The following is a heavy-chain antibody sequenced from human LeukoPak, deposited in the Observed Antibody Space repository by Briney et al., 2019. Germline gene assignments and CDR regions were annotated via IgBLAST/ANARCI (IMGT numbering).Heavy chain of an antibody. CDR1: GGTLSSHP. CDR3: ASTRRP. CDR2: TIPIVGIA. D-gene: IGHD3-3*01. V-gene: IGHV1-69*02. J-gene: IGHJ5*02. Sequence: ASVKVSCKASGGTLSSHPVSWVRQAPGQGLEWMGRTIPIVGIANYTQKFQGRVTMTADKSTSTAYMELSNLRSDDTAIYYCASTRRPWGQGTLVTVSS.